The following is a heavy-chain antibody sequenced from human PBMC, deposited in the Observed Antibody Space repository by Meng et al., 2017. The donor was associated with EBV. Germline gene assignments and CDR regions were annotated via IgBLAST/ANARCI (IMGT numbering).Heavy chain of an antibody. CDR2: IPYSGST. D-gene: IGHD2-21*01. J-gene: IGHJ5*02. CDR3: ARVNSDCGGVMCYKGWFDP. CDR1: GSSIRDYY. V-gene: IGHV4-59*08. Sequence: QGRLRASGPELVKPSETLSLTCPVSGSSIRDYYWSWIRQPPGKGLEWIGYIPYSGSTYYNPSLKSRITISVDMSRNQFSLRLTSVTSADMAVYYCARVNSDCGGVMCYKGWFDPWGQGTLVTVSS.